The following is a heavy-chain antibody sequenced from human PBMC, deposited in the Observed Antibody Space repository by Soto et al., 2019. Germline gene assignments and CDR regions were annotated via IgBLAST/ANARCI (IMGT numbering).Heavy chain of an antibody. V-gene: IGHV4-39*01. CDR3: ASQRTSVVTQAYFDV. J-gene: IGHJ4*02. Sequence: SQTLSLTCTVTGDSISSRSYYCGWIRQPPGKGLEWIGSNYYCLSTYNNPYLRSRVPMSIDTSRDQFPLKLKSVTPADTALYFCASQRTSVVTQAYFDVWGPGSLVTVSS. CDR2: NYYCLST. CDR1: GDSISSRSYY. D-gene: IGHD2-21*02.